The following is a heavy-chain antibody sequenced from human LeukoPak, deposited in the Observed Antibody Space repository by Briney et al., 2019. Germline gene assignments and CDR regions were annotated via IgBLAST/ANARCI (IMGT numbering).Heavy chain of an antibody. CDR3: AREGGEVGYCSGGSCRTFDY. Sequence: PVKASCKASGAIFSSSAISWVRQAAGHGLEWMGGIIPIFGTANYAQEFQGRVTITAHESTSTAYMELSSLRSEDTAVYYCAREGGEVGYCSGGSCRTFDYWGQGTLVTVSA. D-gene: IGHD2-15*01. J-gene: IGHJ4*02. CDR2: IIPIFGTA. V-gene: IGHV1-69*13. CDR1: GAIFSSSA.